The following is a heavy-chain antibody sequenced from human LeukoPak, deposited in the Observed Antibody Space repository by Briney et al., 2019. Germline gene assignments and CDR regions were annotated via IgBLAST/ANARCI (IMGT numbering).Heavy chain of an antibody. D-gene: IGHD2-8*01. CDR3: ARFFCNNGVCHRAFDI. CDR1: GYTFTGYY. V-gene: IGHV1-18*04. J-gene: IGHJ3*02. CDR2: ISGYSDDT. Sequence: ASVKVSCKASGYTFTGYYMHWVRQAPGQGLEWMGWISGYSDDTDSAQKVQGRVTMTTDTSTNTAYMELRSLRSDDTAVYYCARFFCNNGVCHRAFDIWGQGTMVTVSS.